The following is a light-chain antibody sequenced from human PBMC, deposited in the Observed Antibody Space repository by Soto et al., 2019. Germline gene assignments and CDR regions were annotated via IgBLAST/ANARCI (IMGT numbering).Light chain of an antibody. Sequence: DIRMTQSLSSLSASVGYTVTITCRASQSISSHLNWYQQKPGKAPNLLMYTASNLQSGVPSRFSGSGSGTDFTLTISSLQPEDFATYYCQQSYSTPISFGQGTRLEIK. CDR2: TAS. V-gene: IGKV1-39*01. CDR3: QQSYSTPIS. CDR1: QSISSH. J-gene: IGKJ5*01.